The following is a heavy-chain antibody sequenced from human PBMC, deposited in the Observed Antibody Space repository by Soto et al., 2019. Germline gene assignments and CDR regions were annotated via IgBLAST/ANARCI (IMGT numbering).Heavy chain of an antibody. J-gene: IGHJ4*02. D-gene: IGHD4-17*01. CDR1: GHTSNKYS. V-gene: IGHV1-69*06. CDR3: ALGTNGDCGEYVPFDY. CDR2: IIPFFGTT. Sequence: VQLVQSGAEVEKPGSSAKVSCKASGHTSNKYSITWVRQVPGQGLEWLGGIIPFFGTTNYAQKFKGRVTITADTSTSTAYMELSSLRSEETAVYYCALGTNGDCGEYVPFDYWGQGTLVTVSS.